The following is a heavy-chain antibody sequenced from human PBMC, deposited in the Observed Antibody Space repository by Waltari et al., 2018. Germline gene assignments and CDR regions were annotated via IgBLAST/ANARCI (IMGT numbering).Heavy chain of an antibody. CDR1: GFTFSNYE. J-gene: IGHJ6*03. CDR3: ARPSTEYYYYYYYMDV. V-gene: IGHV3-48*03. CDR2: ISNSGSTV. Sequence: EVQVVESGGGLVQPGGSLRLSCAASGFTFSNYEMNWVRQAPGKGLEWDSYISNSGSTVYYADSVKGRFTISRDNAKNSLYLEMNSLRAEDTAVYYCARPSTEYYYYYYYMDVWGKGTTVTVS.